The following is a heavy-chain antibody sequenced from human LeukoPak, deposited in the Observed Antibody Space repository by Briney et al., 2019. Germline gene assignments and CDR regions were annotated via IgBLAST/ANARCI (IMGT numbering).Heavy chain of an antibody. CDR2: FDPEDGET. D-gene: IGHD3-10*02. CDR3: ATVFGKWSTGDYFDY. Sequence: GASVKVSCKVSGYTLTELSMHWVRQAPGKGPEWMGGFDPEDGETIYAQKFQGRVTMTEDTSTDTAYMELSSLRSEDTAVYYCATVFGKWSTGDYFDYWGQGTLVTVSS. V-gene: IGHV1-24*01. CDR1: GYTLTELS. J-gene: IGHJ4*02.